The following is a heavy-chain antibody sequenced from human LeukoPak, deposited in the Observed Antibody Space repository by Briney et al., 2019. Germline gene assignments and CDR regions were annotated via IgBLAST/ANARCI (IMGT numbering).Heavy chain of an antibody. CDR3: ARVNYDFWSGYYVGHYFDY. J-gene: IGHJ4*02. V-gene: IGHV4-34*01. D-gene: IGHD3-3*01. Sequence: SETLSLTCAVYGGSFSGYYRSWIRQPPGKGLEWIGEINHSGSTNYNPSLKSRVTISVDTSKNQFSLKLSSVTAADTAAYYCARVNYDFWSGYYVGHYFDYWGQGTLVTVSS. CDR1: GGSFSGYY. CDR2: INHSGST.